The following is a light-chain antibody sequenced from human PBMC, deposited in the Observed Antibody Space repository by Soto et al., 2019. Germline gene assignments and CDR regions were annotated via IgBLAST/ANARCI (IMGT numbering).Light chain of an antibody. Sequence: DIQMTQSPSSLSASVGDRVTITCRASQSISSYLNWYQQKPGKAPKLLIYAASSLQSWVTSRFSGSGSGTDFTLTISSLQREDFATYYCQQSYSTPPWTFGQVTKVEIK. V-gene: IGKV1-39*01. CDR2: AAS. CDR1: QSISSY. CDR3: QQSYSTPPWT. J-gene: IGKJ1*01.